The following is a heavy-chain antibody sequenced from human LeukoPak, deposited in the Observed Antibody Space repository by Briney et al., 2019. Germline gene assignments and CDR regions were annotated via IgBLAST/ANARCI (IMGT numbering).Heavy chain of an antibody. CDR1: GYTFTSYG. J-gene: IGHJ3*02. Sequence: ASVKVSCKTSGYTFTSYGLSWVRQAPGQGLEWMGWISVYYGNTKYEQKVQGRVTMTTDTSTSTAYMELRSLRSDDTAVYYCARDMRSPKSIAVPTYRYYFLFDIWGQGTMVTVSS. CDR3: ARDMRSPKSIAVPTYRYYFLFDI. D-gene: IGHD6-6*01. CDR2: ISVYYGNT. V-gene: IGHV1-18*01.